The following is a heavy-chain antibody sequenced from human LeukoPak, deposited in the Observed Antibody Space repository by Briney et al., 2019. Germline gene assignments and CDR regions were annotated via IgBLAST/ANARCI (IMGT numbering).Heavy chain of an antibody. CDR3: TTDQLPYTTGWSGYMRH. D-gene: IGHD6-19*01. CDR2: IKRKSDGGTT. J-gene: IGHJ1*01. V-gene: IGHV3-15*05. Sequence: GGSLRLSCVASGSTFSSYELNWVRQAPGKGLEWVGRIKRKSDGGTTDYAAFVKGAFTMSRDDSKNTAYLQMNSLKVDDTAVYYCTTDQLPYTTGWSGYMRHWGPGTPVTVSS. CDR1: GSTFSSYE.